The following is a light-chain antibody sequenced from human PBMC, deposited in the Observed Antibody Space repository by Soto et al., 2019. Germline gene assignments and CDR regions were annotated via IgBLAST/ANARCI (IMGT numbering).Light chain of an antibody. V-gene: IGKV2-28*01. J-gene: IGKJ1*01. CDR2: LGS. Sequence: DIVMTQSPLSLPVTPGEPASISCRSNQSLLKSNGYNYLDWYLQKPGQSPQVLIYLGSNRASGVPGRFSGSGSGTDFTLKISRVEAEDVGIYYCMQALQTPWTFGQGTKVEIK. CDR3: MQALQTPWT. CDR1: QSLLKSNGYNY.